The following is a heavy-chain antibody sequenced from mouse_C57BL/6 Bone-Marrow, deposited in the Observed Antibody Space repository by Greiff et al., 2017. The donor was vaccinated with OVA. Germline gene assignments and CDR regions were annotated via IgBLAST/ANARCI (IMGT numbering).Heavy chain of an antibody. Sequence: QVQLQQSGPGLVAPSQSLSITCTVSGFSLTSYGVHWVRQPPGKGLEWLVVICSDGSTTYNSALKSRLSISKDNSKSQVFLKMNSLQTDDTAMYYCAREDYDGHYYAMDYWGQGTSVTVSS. CDR2: ICSDGST. CDR3: AREDYDGHYYAMDY. D-gene: IGHD2-4*01. J-gene: IGHJ4*01. V-gene: IGHV2-6*03. CDR1: GFSLTSYG.